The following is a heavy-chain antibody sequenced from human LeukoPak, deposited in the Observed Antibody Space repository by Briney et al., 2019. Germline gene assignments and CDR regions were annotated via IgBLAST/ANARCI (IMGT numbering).Heavy chain of an antibody. J-gene: IGHJ4*02. Sequence: GGSLRLSCAASGFSFSDSYMTWIRQAPGKGLEWVSWISGSSSYTNYADSVKSRFTISRDNAKNSLYLQMNSLRDEDTAVYYCARVILKYYGSGPFDYWGQGTLVTVSS. CDR2: ISGSSSYT. D-gene: IGHD3-10*01. CDR3: ARVILKYYGSGPFDY. V-gene: IGHV3-11*05. CDR1: GFSFSDSY.